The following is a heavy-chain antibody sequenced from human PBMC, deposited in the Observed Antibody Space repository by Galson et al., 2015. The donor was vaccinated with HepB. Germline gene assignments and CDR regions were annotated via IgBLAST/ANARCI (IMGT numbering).Heavy chain of an antibody. CDR1: GGSISSYY. CDR3: ARGGHYYDNGYGFDP. V-gene: IGHV4-59*01. D-gene: IGHD3-22*01. CDR2: IFHSGST. Sequence: ETLSLTCTVSGGSISSYYWNWIRQPPGQGLEWIGNIFHSGSTNYNSSLKSRVTMSVDTSKNQFSLKLSSVTAADTAVYYCARGGHYYDNGYGFDPWGQGTLVTVSS. J-gene: IGHJ5*02.